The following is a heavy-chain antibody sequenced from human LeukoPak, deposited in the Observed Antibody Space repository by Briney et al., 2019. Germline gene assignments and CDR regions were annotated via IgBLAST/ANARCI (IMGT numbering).Heavy chain of an antibody. CDR1: GFTFSGYG. Sequence: PGGSLRLSCAASGFTFSGYGMHWVRQAPGKGLEWVAFIRYDASNKYYADSVKGRFTISRDNSKNTLYLQMNSLITEDTAVYYCAKDYYDGLDYWGQGTLVTVSS. J-gene: IGHJ4*02. V-gene: IGHV3-30*02. CDR2: IRYDASNK. D-gene: IGHD3-22*01. CDR3: AKDYYDGLDY.